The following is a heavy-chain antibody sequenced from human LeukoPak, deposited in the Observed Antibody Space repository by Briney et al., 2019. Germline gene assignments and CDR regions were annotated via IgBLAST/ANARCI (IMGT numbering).Heavy chain of an antibody. D-gene: IGHD6-19*01. J-gene: IGHJ4*02. CDR2: IYYSGST. CDR3: ARHLEAVAGTFDY. Sequence: PSETLSLTCTVSGGSISSSSYYWGWIRQPPGKGPEWIGSIYYSGSTYYNPSLKSRVTISVDTSKNQFSLKLSSVTAADTAVYYCARHLEAVAGTFDYWGQGTLVTVSS. V-gene: IGHV4-39*01. CDR1: GGSISSSSYY.